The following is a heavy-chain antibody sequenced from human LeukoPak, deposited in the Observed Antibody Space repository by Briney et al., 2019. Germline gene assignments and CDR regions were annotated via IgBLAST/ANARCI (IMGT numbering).Heavy chain of an antibody. CDR2: IYYSGST. Sequence: SETLSLTCTVSGGSISSYYWSWIRQPPGKGLEWIGYIYYSGSTNYNPSLKSRVTISVDTSKNQFSLKLSSVTAADTAVYYCARSPPSYYDSSGYPEGFDYWGQGTLVTVSS. J-gene: IGHJ4*02. D-gene: IGHD3-22*01. CDR3: ARSPPSYYDSSGYPEGFDY. CDR1: GGSISSYY. V-gene: IGHV4-59*08.